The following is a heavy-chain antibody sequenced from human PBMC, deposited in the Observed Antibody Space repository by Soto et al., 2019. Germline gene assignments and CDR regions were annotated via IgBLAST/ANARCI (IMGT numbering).Heavy chain of an antibody. V-gene: IGHV3-11*06. D-gene: IGHD2-21*01. J-gene: IGHJ4*02. CDR2: ISPKSNYR. CDR1: GFTLSDFY. Sequence: PGGSLRLSCEASGFTLSDFYMSWIRQAPGKGLEWLSYISPKSNYREYAESVKGRHTISRDNAKNSLSLQMNSLRVEDTAVYYCVRGGGGGQFDSWGQGALVTVSS. CDR3: VRGGGGGQFDS.